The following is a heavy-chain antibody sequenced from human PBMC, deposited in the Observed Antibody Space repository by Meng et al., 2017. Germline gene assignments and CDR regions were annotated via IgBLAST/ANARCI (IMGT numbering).Heavy chain of an antibody. J-gene: IGHJ6*02. CDR1: GFTFSSYW. D-gene: IGHD1-26*01. V-gene: IGHV3-7*01. CDR3: ARDGPGYSRGKYGMDV. CDR2: IKQDGSEK. Sequence: GESLKISCAASGFTFSSYWMSWVRQAPGKGLEWVASIKQDGSEKYYVDSVKGRFTISRDNAKNSLYLQMNSLRAEDTAVYYCARDGPGYSRGKYGMDVWGQGITVTVSS.